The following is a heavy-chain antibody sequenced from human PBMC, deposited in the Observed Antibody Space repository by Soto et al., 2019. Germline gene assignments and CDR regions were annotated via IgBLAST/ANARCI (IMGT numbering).Heavy chain of an antibody. V-gene: IGHV1-18*01. J-gene: IGHJ4*02. D-gene: IGHD6-13*01. CDR3: ARDWAAAGPLDY. CDR2: ISAYNGNT. Sequence: ASVKVSCKASGYTFTSYGISWVRQAPGQGLEWMGWISAYNGNTNYAQKLQGRVTMTTDTSTSTAYMELRSLRSDDTAVYYCARDWAAAGPLDYWGQGALVTVSS. CDR1: GYTFTSYG.